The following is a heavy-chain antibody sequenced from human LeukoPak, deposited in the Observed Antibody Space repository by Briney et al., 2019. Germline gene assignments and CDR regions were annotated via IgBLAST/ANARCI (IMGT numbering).Heavy chain of an antibody. J-gene: IGHJ6*03. Sequence: GGSLRRSGAGSGFTCSSYWMSWLRQAPGKGLEWIANINQDGSEKYYVYSVKGRLTTARYNAKNSLYLQMNSLKAEDTAVYYCARRDNWNYDDSPTGYMDVWGKGTTVTVSS. D-gene: IGHD1-7*01. CDR2: INQDGSEK. CDR3: ARRDNWNYDDSPTGYMDV. CDR1: GFTCSSYW. V-gene: IGHV3-7*01.